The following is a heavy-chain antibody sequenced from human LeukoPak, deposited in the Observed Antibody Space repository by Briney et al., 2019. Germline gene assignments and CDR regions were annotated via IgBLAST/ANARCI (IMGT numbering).Heavy chain of an antibody. CDR3: AREVKNYGDFDY. CDR1: GGSFSGYY. Sequence: SETLSLTCAVYGGSFSGYYWSWIRQPPGKGLEWIGEINHSGSTNYNPSLKSRVTISVDTSKNQFSLKLSSVTAADTAVYYCAREVKNYGDFDYWGQGTLVTVSS. CDR2: INHSGST. J-gene: IGHJ4*02. V-gene: IGHV4-34*01. D-gene: IGHD4-17*01.